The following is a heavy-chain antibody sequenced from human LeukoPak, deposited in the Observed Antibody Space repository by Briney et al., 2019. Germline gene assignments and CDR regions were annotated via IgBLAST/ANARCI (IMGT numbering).Heavy chain of an antibody. J-gene: IGHJ4*02. Sequence: GGSLRLSCAASGFTFSSYAMSWVRQAPGKGLEWVSAISGSGGSTYYADSVKGRFTISRDNSKNTLYLQMNSLRAEDTAVYYCAKKTSITETTGNLGYWGQGTLVTVSS. V-gene: IGHV3-23*01. CDR3: AKKTSITETTGNLGY. CDR2: ISGSGGST. CDR1: GFTFSSYA. D-gene: IGHD1-20*01.